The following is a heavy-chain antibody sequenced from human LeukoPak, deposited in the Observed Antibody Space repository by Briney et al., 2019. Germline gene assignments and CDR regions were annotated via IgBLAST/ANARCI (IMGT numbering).Heavy chain of an antibody. D-gene: IGHD6-19*01. J-gene: IGHJ6*02. V-gene: IGHV1-3*01. CDR2: INAGNGNT. CDR1: GYTFTSYA. Sequence: ASVKVSCKASGYTFTSYAMHWVRQAPGQRLEWMGWINAGNGNTKYSQKFQGRVTITRDTSASTAYMELSSLRSEDTAVYYCARTVAGTFYYYGMDVWGQGTTVTVSS. CDR3: ARTVAGTFYYYGMDV.